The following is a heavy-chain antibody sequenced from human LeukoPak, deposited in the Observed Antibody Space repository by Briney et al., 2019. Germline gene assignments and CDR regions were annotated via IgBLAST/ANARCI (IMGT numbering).Heavy chain of an antibody. J-gene: IGHJ6*03. V-gene: IGHV1-2*06. CDR3: ARLGYCTNGVCYGGYYYYYMDV. Sequence: ASVKVSCKASGYTFTGYYMHWVRQAPGQGLEWMGRINPNSGGTNYARKFQGRVTMTRDTSISTAYMELSRLRSDDTAVYYCARLGYCTNGVCYGGYYYYYMDVWGKGTTVTVSS. D-gene: IGHD2-8*01. CDR2: INPNSGGT. CDR1: GYTFTGYY.